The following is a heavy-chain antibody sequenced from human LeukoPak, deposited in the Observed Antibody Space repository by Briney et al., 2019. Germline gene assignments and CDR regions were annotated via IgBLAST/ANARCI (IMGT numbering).Heavy chain of an antibody. D-gene: IGHD4-17*01. CDR2: IYYSGST. Sequence: PSETLSLTCTVSGYSISSGYYWGWIRQPPGKGLEWIGSIYYSGSTYYNPSLKSRVTISVDTSKNQFSLKLSSVTAADTAVYYCATLTVTTAHVDYWGQGTLVTVSS. CDR3: ATLTVTTAHVDY. J-gene: IGHJ4*02. CDR1: GYSISSGYY. V-gene: IGHV4-38-2*02.